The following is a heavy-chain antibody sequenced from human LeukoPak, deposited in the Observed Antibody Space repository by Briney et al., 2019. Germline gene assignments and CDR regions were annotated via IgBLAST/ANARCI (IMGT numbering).Heavy chain of an antibody. Sequence: ASVKVSCKASGYTFTSYGISWVRQAPGQGREWMGWISAYNGNTNYAQKLQGRVTMTTDTSTSTAYMELRSLRSDDTAVYYCARDPPYYSSSWYGFDPWGQGTLVTVSS. CDR3: ARDPPYYSSSWYGFDP. CDR1: GYTFTSYG. J-gene: IGHJ5*02. D-gene: IGHD6-13*01. CDR2: ISAYNGNT. V-gene: IGHV1-18*01.